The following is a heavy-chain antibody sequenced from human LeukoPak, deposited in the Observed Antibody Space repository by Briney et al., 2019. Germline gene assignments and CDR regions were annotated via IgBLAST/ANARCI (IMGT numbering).Heavy chain of an antibody. CDR1: GGSISSYY. V-gene: IGHV4-59*08. CDR2: IYYSGST. Sequence: MASETLSLTCTVSGGSISSYYWSWIRQPPGKGLEWIGYIYYSGSTNYNPSLKSRVTISVDTSKNQFSLKLSSVTAADTAVYYCARGAIVVVPAATWFDPWGQGTLVTVSS. J-gene: IGHJ5*02. D-gene: IGHD2-2*01. CDR3: ARGAIVVVPAATWFDP.